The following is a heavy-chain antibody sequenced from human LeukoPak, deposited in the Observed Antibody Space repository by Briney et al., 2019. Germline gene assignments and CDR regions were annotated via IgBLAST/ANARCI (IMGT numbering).Heavy chain of an antibody. CDR2: INPNSGGT. D-gene: IGHD3-10*01. J-gene: IGHJ4*02. CDR1: GYTFTGYY. Sequence: RASVKVSCKASGYTFTGYYMHWVRQAPGQGLEWMGWINPNSGGTNYAQKFQGRVTMTRDTSISTAYMELSRLRSDDTAVYYCARGRITYYYGSGSYAPLDYWGQGTLVTVSS. V-gene: IGHV1-2*02. CDR3: ARGRITYYYGSGSYAPLDY.